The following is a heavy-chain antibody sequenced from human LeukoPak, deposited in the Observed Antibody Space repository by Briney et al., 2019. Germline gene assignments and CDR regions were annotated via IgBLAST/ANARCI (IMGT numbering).Heavy chain of an antibody. J-gene: IGHJ6*02. V-gene: IGHV4-61*02. CDR3: ASRSGDGMDV. Sequence: SQTLSLTCTVAGASISSGSYYWRWLRQPAGKGLEWIGRIYTSGSTNYNPSLKSRVTISVDTSKNQFSLKLSSVTAADTAVYYCASRSGDGMDVWGQGTTVTVAS. D-gene: IGHD3-3*01. CDR2: IYTSGST. CDR1: GASISSGSYY.